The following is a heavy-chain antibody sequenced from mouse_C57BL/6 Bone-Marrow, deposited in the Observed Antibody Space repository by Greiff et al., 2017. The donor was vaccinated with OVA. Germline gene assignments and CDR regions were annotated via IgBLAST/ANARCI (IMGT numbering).Heavy chain of an antibody. CDR3: ARWEGYGNYEAY. V-gene: IGHV1-81*01. D-gene: IGHD2-1*01. CDR2: IYPRSGNT. CDR1: GYTFTSYG. Sequence: QVQLQQSGAELARPGASVKLSCKASGYTFTSYGISWVKQRTGQGLEWIGEIYPRSGNTYYNEKFKGKATLTADKSSSTAYMELRSLTSEDSAVYFCARWEGYGNYEAYWGQGTLVTVSA. J-gene: IGHJ3*01.